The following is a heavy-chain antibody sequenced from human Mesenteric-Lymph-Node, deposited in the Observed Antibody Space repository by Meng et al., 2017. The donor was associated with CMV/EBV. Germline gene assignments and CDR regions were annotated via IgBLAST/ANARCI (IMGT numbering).Heavy chain of an antibody. CDR2: IXHSGST. J-gene: IGHJ4*02. CDR1: GGSFSGYY. D-gene: IGHD6-13*01. CDR3: ARSSWYGLDY. V-gene: IGHV4-34*01. Sequence: QVQLQQWGAGLLKPSETLSLTCAVYGGSFSGYYWSWDRQPPGKGLEWIGEIXHSGSTNYNPSLKSRVTISVDTSKNQFSLKLSSVTAADTAVYYCARSSWYGLDYWGQGTLVTVSS.